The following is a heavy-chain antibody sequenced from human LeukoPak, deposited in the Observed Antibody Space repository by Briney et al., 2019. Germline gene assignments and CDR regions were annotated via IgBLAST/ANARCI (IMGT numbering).Heavy chain of an antibody. CDR3: ARVPVASNYYYYGMDV. CDR2: MNPNSGNT. CDR1: GYTLTELS. Sequence: GASVKVSCKVSGYTLTELSMHWVRQATGQGLEWMGWMNPNSGNTGYAQKLQGRVTMTWNTSISTAYMELSSLRSEDTAVYYCARVPVASNYYYYGMDVWGQGTTVTVSS. D-gene: IGHD2-2*01. J-gene: IGHJ6*02. V-gene: IGHV1-8*01.